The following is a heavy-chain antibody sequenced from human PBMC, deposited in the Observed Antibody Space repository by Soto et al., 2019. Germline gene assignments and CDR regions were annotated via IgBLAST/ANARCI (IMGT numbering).Heavy chain of an antibody. CDR2: IYPGDSDT. CDR1: GYSFTSYW. Sequence: GESLKVSGKGTGYSFTSYWVGWVRQMPGKGLELMGIIYPGDSDTRYSPSFQGQVTISADKSISTAYLQWSSLKASDTAMYYCARTAAAGKYYYGMDVWGQGTTLTVSS. J-gene: IGHJ6*02. V-gene: IGHV5-51*01. CDR3: ARTAAAGKYYYGMDV. D-gene: IGHD6-13*01.